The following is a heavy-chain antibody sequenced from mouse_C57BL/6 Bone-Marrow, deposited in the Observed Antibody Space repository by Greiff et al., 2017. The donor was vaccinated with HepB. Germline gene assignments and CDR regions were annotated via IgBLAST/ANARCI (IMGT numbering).Heavy chain of an antibody. CDR2: IRLKSDNYAT. CDR1: GFTFSNYW. J-gene: IGHJ4*01. CDR3: TGPYYYGFHAMDY. V-gene: IGHV6-3*01. Sequence: EVQLVESGGGLVQPGGSMKLSCVASGFTFSNYWMNWVRQSPEKGLEWVAQIRLKSDNYATHYAESVKGRFTISRDDSKSSVYLQMNNLRAEDTGIYYCTGPYYYGFHAMDYWGQGTSVTVSS. D-gene: IGHD1-1*01.